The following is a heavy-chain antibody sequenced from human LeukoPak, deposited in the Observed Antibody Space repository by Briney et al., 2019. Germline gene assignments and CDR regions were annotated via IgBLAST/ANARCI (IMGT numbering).Heavy chain of an antibody. J-gene: IGHJ4*02. Sequence: GGSLRLSCVASGFTFETYHMNWVRQAPGKGLEWLSGTTFGGGVIYYADSVKGRFTISRDHATNSVFLQMSGLTVADTAVYYCARKRLADLGDDTSFGGTPFDSWGQGTLVIVSS. V-gene: IGHV3-48*03. CDR1: GFTFETYH. CDR3: ARKRLADLGDDTSFGGTPFDS. D-gene: IGHD3-16*01. CDR2: TTFGGGVI.